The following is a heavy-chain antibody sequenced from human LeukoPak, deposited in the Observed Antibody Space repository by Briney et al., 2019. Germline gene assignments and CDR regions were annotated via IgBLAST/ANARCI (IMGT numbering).Heavy chain of an antibody. J-gene: IGHJ4*02. D-gene: IGHD6-19*01. Sequence: GGTLRLSCAATGFTFSSYGMSWVRQAPGKGLEWVSIVIGSGDSTYYADSVKGRFTISRDNSKNTLYLQMNSLRAEDTAVYYCARKVAAPDYWGQGTLVTVSS. V-gene: IGHV3-23*01. CDR1: GFTFSSYG. CDR3: ARKVAAPDY. CDR2: VIGSGDST.